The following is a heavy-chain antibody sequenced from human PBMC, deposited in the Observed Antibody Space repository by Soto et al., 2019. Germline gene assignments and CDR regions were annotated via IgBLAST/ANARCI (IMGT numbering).Heavy chain of an antibody. J-gene: IGHJ3*02. Sequence: GGSLRLSCAASGFTFSSYWMSWVRQAPGKGLEWVANIKQDGSEKYYVDSVKGRFTISRDNAKNSLYLQMNSLRAEDTAVYYCARGGLTGDGHAFDIWGQGTMVTVSS. D-gene: IGHD7-27*01. CDR2: IKQDGSEK. CDR3: ARGGLTGDGHAFDI. V-gene: IGHV3-7*03. CDR1: GFTFSSYW.